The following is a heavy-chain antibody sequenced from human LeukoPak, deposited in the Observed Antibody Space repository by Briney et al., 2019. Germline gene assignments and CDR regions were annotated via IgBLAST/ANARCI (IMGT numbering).Heavy chain of an antibody. V-gene: IGHV4-4*02. CDR3: ARTSGIHEGHYFDY. D-gene: IGHD1-26*01. CDR1: GGSISSSNW. Sequence: SGTLSLTCAVSGGSISSSNWWIWIRQPPGKGLEWIGEIYHSGSTNYNLSLKSRVTISVDKSKNQFSLKLSSVIAADTAVYYCARTSGIHEGHYFDYWGQGTLVTVSS. CDR2: IYHSGST. J-gene: IGHJ4*02.